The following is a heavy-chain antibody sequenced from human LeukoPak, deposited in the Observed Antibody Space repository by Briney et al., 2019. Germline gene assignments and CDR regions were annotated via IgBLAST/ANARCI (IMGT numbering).Heavy chain of an antibody. CDR2: ISNTGST. CDR1: GGSISSYY. CDR3: ARDPLAFAV. Sequence: SETLSLTCTVSGGSISSYYWSWIRQPPGKGLEWIGCISNTGSTNYNPSLKSRVTMSVDTSNNQFSLKLSSVTAADTAVYYCARDPLAFAVWGQGTLVTVSS. J-gene: IGHJ3*01. V-gene: IGHV4-59*13.